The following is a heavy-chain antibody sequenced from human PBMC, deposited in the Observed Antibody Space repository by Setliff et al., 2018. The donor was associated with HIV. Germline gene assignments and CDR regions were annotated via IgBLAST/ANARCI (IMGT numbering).Heavy chain of an antibody. D-gene: IGHD3-22*01. CDR2: IYWNDDK. J-gene: IGHJ4*02. V-gene: IGHV2-5*01. CDR1: GFSLSTSGVG. CDR3: AHRLSYYDTSGYYSYYFDY. Sequence: SGPTLVNPTQTLTLTCTFSGFSLSTSGVGVGWIRQPPGKALEWLALIYWNDDKRYSPSLKSRLTIAKDTSKNQVVLTMTNMDSVDTATYYCAHRLSYYDTSGYYSYYFDYWGQGTLVTVSS.